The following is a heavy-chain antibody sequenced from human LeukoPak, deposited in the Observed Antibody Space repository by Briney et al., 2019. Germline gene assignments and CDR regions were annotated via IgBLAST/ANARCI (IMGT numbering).Heavy chain of an antibody. V-gene: IGHV1-18*01. Sequence: ASVKASCKASGYTFTSYGISWVRQAPGQGLEWMGWISAYNGNTNYAQKLQGRVTMTTDTSTSTAYMELRSLRSDDTAVYYCAREGSRAANPGAYYFDYWGQGTLVTVSS. CDR2: ISAYNGNT. J-gene: IGHJ4*02. CDR1: GYTFTSYG. CDR3: AREGSRAANPGAYYFDY. D-gene: IGHD6-13*01.